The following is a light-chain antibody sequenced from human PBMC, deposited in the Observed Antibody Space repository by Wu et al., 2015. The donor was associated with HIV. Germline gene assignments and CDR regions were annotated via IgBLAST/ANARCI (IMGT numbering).Light chain of an antibody. V-gene: IGKV3-20*01. J-gene: IGKJ4*01. CDR3: HQYGSSPLT. CDR2: GAS. Sequence: EIVLTQSPGTLSLSPGERVTLSCRASQSVISNYLAWYQQKPGQAPRLLMYGASSRATGIADRFSGSGSGTDFTLTISGLEPEDFAVYYCHQYGSSPLTFGGGTKVEIK. CDR1: QSVISNY.